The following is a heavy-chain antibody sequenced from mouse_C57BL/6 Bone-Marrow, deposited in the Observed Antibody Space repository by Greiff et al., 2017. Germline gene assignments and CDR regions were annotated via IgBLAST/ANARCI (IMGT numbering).Heavy chain of an antibody. V-gene: IGHV1-4*01. Sequence: QVQLQQSGAELARPGASVKMSCKASGYTFTSYTMHWVKQRPGQGLEWIGYINPSSGYTKYNQKFKDKATLTADKYSSTAYMQLSSLTSEDSAVYYCARRRWLLRVYAMDYWGQGTSVTVSS. CDR3: ARRRWLLRVYAMDY. J-gene: IGHJ4*01. CDR2: INPSSGYT. D-gene: IGHD2-3*01. CDR1: GYTFTSYT.